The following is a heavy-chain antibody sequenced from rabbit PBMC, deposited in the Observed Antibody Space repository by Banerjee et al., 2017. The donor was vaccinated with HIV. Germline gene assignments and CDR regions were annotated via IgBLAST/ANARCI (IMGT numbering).Heavy chain of an antibody. J-gene: IGHJ6*01. Sequence: QEQLVESGGDLVKPGASLTLTCTASGFSLTSSDYMCWVRQAPGKGLEWIACIYAGSSGFTYHASWAKGRFTISKTSSTTVTLQMTSLTAADTATYFCARDTSTSFSSYGMDLWGPGTLVTVS. CDR1: GFSLTSSDY. V-gene: IGHV1S45*01. CDR3: ARDTSTSFSSYGMDL. D-gene: IGHD1-1*01. CDR2: IYAGSSGFT.